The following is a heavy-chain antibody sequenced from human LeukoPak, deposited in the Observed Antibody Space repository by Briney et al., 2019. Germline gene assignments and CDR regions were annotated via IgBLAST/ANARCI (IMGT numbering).Heavy chain of an antibody. J-gene: IGHJ5*01. CDR1: GSSLNNFW. D-gene: IGHD4-17*01. CDR3: ARSSTGDYDS. V-gene: IGHV5-51*01. CDR2: IYLRDSDT. Sequence: GESLKISCKASGSSLNNFWIGWVRQMPGKGLEWMGMIYLRDSDTRYSPSFRGHVTFSADKSIGTAFLQWSSLKASDTGMYYCARSSTGDYDSWGQGTLVSVSS.